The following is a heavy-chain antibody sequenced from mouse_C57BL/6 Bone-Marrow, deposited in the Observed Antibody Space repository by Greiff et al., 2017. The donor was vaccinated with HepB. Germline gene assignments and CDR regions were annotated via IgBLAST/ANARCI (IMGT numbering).Heavy chain of an antibody. Sequence: ESGAELARPGASVKLSCKASGYTFTSYGISWVKQRTGQGLEWIGEIYPRSGNTYYNEKFKGKATLTADKSSSTAYMELRSLTSEDSAVYFCARSYGSSYDYWGQGTTLTVSS. CDR2: IYPRSGNT. D-gene: IGHD1-1*01. CDR3: ARSYGSSYDY. J-gene: IGHJ2*01. V-gene: IGHV1-81*01. CDR1: GYTFTSYG.